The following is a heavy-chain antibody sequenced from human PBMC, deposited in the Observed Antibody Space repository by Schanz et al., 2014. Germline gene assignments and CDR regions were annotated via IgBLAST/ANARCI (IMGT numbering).Heavy chain of an antibody. CDR1: GFAFGSYG. CDR2: IGVDGTTT. D-gene: IGHD3-10*01. CDR3: AKGRFGELSAFDI. Sequence: VQLVESGGGLVQPGGSLRLSCLASGFAFGSYGMNWLRQAPGKGLEWVSVIGVDGTTTYYADSVKGRFTISRDNSKNTLYLQMNSLRPEDTAVYYCAKGRFGELSAFDIWGQGTMVTVSS. V-gene: IGHV3-23*04. J-gene: IGHJ3*02.